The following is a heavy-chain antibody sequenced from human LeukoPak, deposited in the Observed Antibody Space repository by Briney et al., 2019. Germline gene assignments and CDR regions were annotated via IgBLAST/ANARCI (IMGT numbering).Heavy chain of an antibody. D-gene: IGHD1-26*01. CDR2: ISAYNGNT. J-gene: IGHJ4*02. CDR1: GYTFTSYG. Sequence: ASVKVSCKASGYTFTSYGISWVRQAPGQGLEWMGWISAYNGNTSYAQKFQGRVTMTRDMSTSTVYMELSSLRSEDTAVYYCARDSYVGARRIDYWGQGTLVTVSS. CDR3: ARDSYVGARRIDY. V-gene: IGHV1-18*01.